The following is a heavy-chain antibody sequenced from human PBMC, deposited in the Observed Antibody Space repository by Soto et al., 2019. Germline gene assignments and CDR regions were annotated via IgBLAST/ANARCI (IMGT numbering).Heavy chain of an antibody. J-gene: IGHJ3*02. CDR3: GKGGIVVVPAATTPDAFDI. CDR2: ISYDGSNK. Sequence: GSLRLSCAASGFTFSSYGVHWVRQAPGKGLEWVAVISYDGSNKYYADSVKGRFTISRDNSKNTLYLQMNSLRAEDTAVYYCGKGGIVVVPAATTPDAFDIWGQGTMVTVSS. V-gene: IGHV3-30*18. D-gene: IGHD2-2*01. CDR1: GFTFSSYG.